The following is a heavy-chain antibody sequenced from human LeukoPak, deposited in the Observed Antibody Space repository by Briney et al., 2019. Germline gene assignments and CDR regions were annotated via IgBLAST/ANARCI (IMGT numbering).Heavy chain of an antibody. J-gene: IGHJ4*02. D-gene: IGHD3-9*01. CDR2: IRTTAEGAKYA. CDR3: ADGIRYAFDY. Sequence: VRSLRLSCATPGFSFTDYPMNWFRQAPGKVLEWISNIRTTAEGAKYAYYADSVKGRVTISRDDGKNTLYLHMNSLRDDDTSLFYAADGIRYAFDYWGQGILVTVSS. V-gene: IGHV3-48*02. CDR1: GFSFTDYP.